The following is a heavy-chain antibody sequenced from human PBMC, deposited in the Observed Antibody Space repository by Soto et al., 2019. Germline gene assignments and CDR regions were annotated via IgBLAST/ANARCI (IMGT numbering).Heavy chain of an antibody. V-gene: IGHV3-48*03. Sequence: GGSLRLSCAASGFTFSSYEMNWVRQAPGKGLEWVSYISSSGSTIYYADSVKGRFTISRDNAKNSLYLQMNGLRAEDTAVYYCARVRIVVVTTYPGDYYGMDVWGQGTKGTVSS. CDR3: ARVRIVVVTTYPGDYYGMDV. J-gene: IGHJ6*02. D-gene: IGHD2-21*02. CDR1: GFTFSSYE. CDR2: ISSSGSTI.